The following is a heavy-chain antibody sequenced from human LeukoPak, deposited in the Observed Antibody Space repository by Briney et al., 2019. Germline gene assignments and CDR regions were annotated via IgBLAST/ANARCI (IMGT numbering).Heavy chain of an antibody. CDR1: GGSISSYY. CDR3: ARDSSGYYRQIYYYYGMDV. V-gene: IGHV4-39*01. CDR2: IYYSGST. J-gene: IGHJ6*02. D-gene: IGHD3-22*01. Sequence: PSETLSLTCTVSGGSISSYYWGWIRQPPGKGLEWIGSIYYSGSTYYNPSLKSRVTISVDTSKNQFSLKLSSVTAADTAVYYCARDSSGYYRQIYYYYGMDVWGQGTTVTVSS.